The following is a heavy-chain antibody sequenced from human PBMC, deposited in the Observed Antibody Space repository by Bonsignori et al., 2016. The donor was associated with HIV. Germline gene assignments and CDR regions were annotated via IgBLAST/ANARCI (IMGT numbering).Heavy chain of an antibody. CDR3: ARNIPAAGXPYYFDH. Sequence: HLQLQESGPGLVKPSETLSLTCTVSGGSFSSSSHYWAWIRQPPGKGLEWIGSIYYSGSIFYNPSLKSRVTISEDPSNRQFSLRLTSVTAADTAVYFCARNIPAAGXPYYFDHWGQGMLVTVSS. V-gene: IGHV4-39*07. CDR2: IYYSGSI. CDR1: GGSFSSSSHY. J-gene: IGHJ4*02. D-gene: IGHD6-13*01.